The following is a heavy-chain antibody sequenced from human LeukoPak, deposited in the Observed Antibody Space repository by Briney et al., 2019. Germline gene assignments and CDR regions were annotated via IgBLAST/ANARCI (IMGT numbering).Heavy chain of an antibody. CDR1: GGSFSSEA. J-gene: IGHJ4*02. CDR2: IIPIFGTA. CDR3: GRKAGDCGGGSCFSIDY. Sequence: ASVKVSCKAFGGSFSSEAISWVRQAPGQGLEWMGGIIPIFGTANYAQKFQGRVTITTDESTSTPYMEVSSLRSEDTAVYYCGRKAGDCGGGSCFSIDYWGQGTLVTVSS. D-gene: IGHD2-15*01. V-gene: IGHV1-69*05.